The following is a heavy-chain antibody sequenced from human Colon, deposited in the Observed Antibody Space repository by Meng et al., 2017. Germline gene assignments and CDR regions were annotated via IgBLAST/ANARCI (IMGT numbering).Heavy chain of an antibody. CDR3: ARGGYSGYDLAYYYYYYGMDV. J-gene: IGHJ6*02. CDR1: GGSISGSSYY. V-gene: IGHV4-39*07. Sequence: SETLSLTCTVSGGSISGSSYYWGWIRQPPGKGLEWIGSIYYSGSTYYNPSLKSRVTISVDTSKNRFSLGLSSVTAADTDVYYCARGGYSGYDLAYYYYYYGMDVWGQGITVTVSS. CDR2: IYYSGST. D-gene: IGHD5-12*01.